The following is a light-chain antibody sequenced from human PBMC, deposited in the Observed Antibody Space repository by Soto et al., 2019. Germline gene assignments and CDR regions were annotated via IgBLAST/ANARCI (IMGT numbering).Light chain of an antibody. Sequence: DIQMTQSPSTLSASVGDRVTITCRASQSISSWSAWYQQKPGKAPKLLIYDASSLESGVPSRFSGSGSGTEFTLTISSLQPDDFATYYCQQYNSYPLTFGPGTKVDIK. CDR3: QQYNSYPLT. CDR1: QSISSW. CDR2: DAS. J-gene: IGKJ3*01. V-gene: IGKV1-5*01.